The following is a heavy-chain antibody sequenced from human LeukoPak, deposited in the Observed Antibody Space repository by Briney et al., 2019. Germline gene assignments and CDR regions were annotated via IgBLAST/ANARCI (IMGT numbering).Heavy chain of an antibody. V-gene: IGHV3-23*01. J-gene: IGHJ4*02. CDR2: ISGSGGST. Sequence: GGSLRLSCAASGFTFRSYAMSWVRQAPGEGLEWVSAISGSGGSTYYADSVKGRFTISRDNSKNTLYLQMNSLRAEDTAVYYCASHHYYDSSGLDDYFDYWGQGTLVTVSS. D-gene: IGHD3-22*01. CDR1: GFTFRSYA. CDR3: ASHHYYDSSGLDDYFDY.